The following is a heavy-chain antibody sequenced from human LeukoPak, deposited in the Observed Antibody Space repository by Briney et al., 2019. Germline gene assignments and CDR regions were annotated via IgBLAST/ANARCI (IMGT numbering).Heavy chain of an antibody. CDR1: GGSISSSSYY. Sequence: PSETLSLTCTVSGGSISSSSYYWGWIRQPPGKGLEWIGSIYYSGSTYYNPSLKSRVTISVDTSKNQFSLKLSSVTAADTAVYYCARDWDGSVPRLARPRWEPYNWFDPWGQGTLVTVSS. V-gene: IGHV4-39*07. CDR2: IYYSGST. J-gene: IGHJ5*02. CDR3: ARDWDGSVPRLARPRWEPYNWFDP. D-gene: IGHD1-26*01.